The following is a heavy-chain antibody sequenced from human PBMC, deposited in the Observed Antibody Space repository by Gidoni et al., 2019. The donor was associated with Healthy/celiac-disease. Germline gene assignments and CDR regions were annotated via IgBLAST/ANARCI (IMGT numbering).Heavy chain of an antibody. D-gene: IGHD3-10*01. Sequence: QVQLVESGGGVVQPGRSLRLSCAASGFTFSSYGMHWVRQAPGKGLEWVAVIWYDGSNKYYADSVKGRFTISRDNSKNTLYLQMNSLRAEDTAVYYCARNYGSGSYYSAVDYWGQGTLVTVSS. CDR1: GFTFSSYG. J-gene: IGHJ4*02. V-gene: IGHV3-33*01. CDR2: IWYDGSNK. CDR3: ARNYGSGSYYSAVDY.